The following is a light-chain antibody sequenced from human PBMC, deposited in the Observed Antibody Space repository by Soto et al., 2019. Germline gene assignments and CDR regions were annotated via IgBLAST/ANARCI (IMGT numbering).Light chain of an antibody. Sequence: EIVMTHSPATLSVSPGERATLSCRASQSVSSNLAWYQQKAGQAPRLLIYGASTRATGIPARFSGSGSGTEFTLTISSLQSEDFAVYYCQHYNNWPPLTFGQGTKVDIK. J-gene: IGKJ1*01. CDR1: QSVSSN. CDR2: GAS. CDR3: QHYNNWPPLT. V-gene: IGKV3-15*01.